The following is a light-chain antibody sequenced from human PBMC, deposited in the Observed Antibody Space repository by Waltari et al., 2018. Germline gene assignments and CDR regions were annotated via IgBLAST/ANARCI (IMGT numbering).Light chain of an antibody. CDR1: QSISKY. CDR2: GAS. V-gene: IGKV1-39*01. Sequence: TQSPSSLSASVGDRVTITCRASQSISKYLNWYKQKPGKAPKLLIYGASSLQSGVPPRFSGSGSGTEFTLTISSLQPEDFATYSCQQSYTTPYTFGQGTKLEI. J-gene: IGKJ2*01. CDR3: QQSYTTPYT.